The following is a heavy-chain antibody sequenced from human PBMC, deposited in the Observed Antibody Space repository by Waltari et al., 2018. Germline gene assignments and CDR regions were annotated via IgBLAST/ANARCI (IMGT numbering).Heavy chain of an antibody. V-gene: IGHV1-2*02. CDR3: ARAGSTMVXXEXXPRFDP. Sequence: QVQLVQSGAEVKKPGASVQVSCXASGYTFTGXXXHWVRQAPGQGLEWMGWINPNSGDTNYAXKFQGRVTLTRDTSITTASMELSSLRSXDTAVYYCARAGSTMVXXEXXPRFDPWGQGTLXXXSS. CDR2: INPNSGDT. CDR1: GYTFTGXX. J-gene: IGHJ5*02. D-gene: IGHD3-10*01.